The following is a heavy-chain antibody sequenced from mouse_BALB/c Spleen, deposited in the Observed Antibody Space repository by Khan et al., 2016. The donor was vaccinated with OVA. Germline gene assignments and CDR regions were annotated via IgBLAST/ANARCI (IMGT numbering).Heavy chain of an antibody. CDR3: AREDALYYVDY. CDR2: IYPGTDNT. Sequence: QVRLQQSGAELVRPGASVKLSCKTSGYTFTSYWIHWVKQRSGQGLEWIARIYPGTDNTYYNEKLKDKATLTADKSSSTAYMQFSSLKSEDSAVYFCAREDALYYVDYWGQGTTLTVSS. V-gene: IGHV1S132*01. J-gene: IGHJ2*01. CDR1: GYTFTSYW.